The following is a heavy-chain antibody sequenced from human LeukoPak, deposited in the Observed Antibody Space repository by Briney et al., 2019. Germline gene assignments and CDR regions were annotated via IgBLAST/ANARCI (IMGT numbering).Heavy chain of an antibody. CDR3: VREQKTGDSRFFDY. Sequence: GGSLRLSCSASGLNFSSYWMHWVRQVPGKGLVWISRISTDGNTTTYADSVKGRLTISRDNAKNTLYLQMNSLRADDTALYYCVREQKTGDSRFFDYSGQGTLVTVSS. D-gene: IGHD1-1*01. CDR2: ISTDGNTT. CDR1: GLNFSSYW. J-gene: IGHJ4*02. V-gene: IGHV3-74*01.